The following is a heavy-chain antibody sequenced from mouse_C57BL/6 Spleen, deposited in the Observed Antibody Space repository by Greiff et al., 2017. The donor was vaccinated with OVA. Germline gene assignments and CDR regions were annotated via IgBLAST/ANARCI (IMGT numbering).Heavy chain of an antibody. CDR2: IVSGGST. V-gene: IGHV2-2*01. Sequence: QVQLQQSGPGLVQPSQSLSITCTVSGFSFTSYGVHWVRQSPGKGLEWLGVIVSGGSTDYNAAFISRLSISKANSTSQVFFKMNSLQADATAIYYGANEGITTVDYAMDYWGQGTSVTVSS. D-gene: IGHD1-1*01. CDR3: ANEGITTVDYAMDY. J-gene: IGHJ4*01. CDR1: GFSFTSYG.